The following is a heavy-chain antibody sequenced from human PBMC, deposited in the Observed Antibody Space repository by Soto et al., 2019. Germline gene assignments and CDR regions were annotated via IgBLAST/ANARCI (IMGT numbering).Heavy chain of an antibody. CDR1: GSTFSSYA. V-gene: IGHV3-64D*08. CDR3: VKDDLYCSGGSCLGAFDI. J-gene: IGHJ3*02. CDR2: ISSNGGST. D-gene: IGHD2-15*01. Sequence: PGESLKISCSASGSTFSSYAMHWVRQAPGKGLEYVSAISSNGGSTYYADSVKGRFTISRDNSKNTLYLQMSSLRAEDTAVYYCVKDDLYCSGGSCLGAFDIWGQGTMVTVSS.